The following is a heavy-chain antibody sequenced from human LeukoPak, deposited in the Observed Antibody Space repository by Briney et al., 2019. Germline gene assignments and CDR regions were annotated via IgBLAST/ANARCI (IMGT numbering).Heavy chain of an antibody. D-gene: IGHD3-10*01. V-gene: IGHV1-2*02. J-gene: IGHJ4*02. CDR2: INPDSGDT. CDR3: ASPDSGSYYKLVA. Sequence: ASVKVSCKAPGFSFIGYYMHWVRQAPGQGLEWMGWINPDSGDTNYAQKFQGRVTMTRDASISTAYMELSRLRSDDTVVYYCASPDSGSYYKLVAWGQGTLVTVSS. CDR1: GFSFIGYY.